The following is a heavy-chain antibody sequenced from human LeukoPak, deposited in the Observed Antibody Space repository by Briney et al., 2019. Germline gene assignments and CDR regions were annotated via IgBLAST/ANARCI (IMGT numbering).Heavy chain of an antibody. Sequence: GGSLRLSCAASGFSFSTYWMSWVRQTPEKGLEFVANIDQGGSVRNYMDSLKGRCTISRDNAKKSLYLEINSLRADDTAVYYCARDPESSSFNLWGRGALVTVSS. D-gene: IGHD6-6*01. J-gene: IGHJ5*02. V-gene: IGHV3-7*01. CDR1: GFSFSTYW. CDR2: IDQGGSVR. CDR3: ARDPESSSFNL.